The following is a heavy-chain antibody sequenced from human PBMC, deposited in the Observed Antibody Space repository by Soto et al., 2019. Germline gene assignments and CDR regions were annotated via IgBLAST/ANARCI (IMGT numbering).Heavy chain of an antibody. J-gene: IGHJ4*02. Sequence: ESGGGLVQPGGSLRLSCAASGFSFAGYAVAWVRQAPGKGLEWVSTVSGGGGSTYYADSVKGRFTISRDNSGNTVYLQMNSLNAGDTALYYCAKTESFNGYYNAFDSWGQGTRVTVSS. CDR1: GFSFAGYA. V-gene: IGHV3-23*01. CDR3: AKTESFNGYYNAFDS. CDR2: VSGGGGST. D-gene: IGHD3-9*01.